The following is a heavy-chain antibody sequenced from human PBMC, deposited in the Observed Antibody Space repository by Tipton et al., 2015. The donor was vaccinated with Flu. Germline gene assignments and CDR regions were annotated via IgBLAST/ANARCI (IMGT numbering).Heavy chain of an antibody. CDR1: GDSIGSPYY. CDR3: ARHTGDSVRGVVDY. Sequence: TLSLTCSVSGDSIGSPYYWGWIRQPPGKGLERIGNVHRTGSPYYNSSLRSRVIMTVDGAKNQFSLKLNSVTAADTAVYYCARHTGDSVRGVVDYWGQGTLVTVSS. CDR2: VHRTGSP. D-gene: IGHD3-10*02. J-gene: IGHJ4*02. V-gene: IGHV4-38-2*01.